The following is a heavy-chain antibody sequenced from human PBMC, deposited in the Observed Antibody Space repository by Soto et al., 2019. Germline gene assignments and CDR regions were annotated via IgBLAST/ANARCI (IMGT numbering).Heavy chain of an antibody. Sequence: EVQLLESGGGLVQPGGSLRLSCEGSGFTFISYAMNWVRQAPGKGLEWVSAVSGGGETTFYADSVKGRFTISRDNSKNAVTRAINSLGVDDTAVYYCARKVPGSISIPIYWYFELWGRGTLGSVSS. CDR2: VSGGGETT. V-gene: IGHV3-23*01. CDR3: ARKVPGSISIPIYWYFEL. CDR1: GFTFISYA. D-gene: IGHD3-10*01. J-gene: IGHJ2*01.